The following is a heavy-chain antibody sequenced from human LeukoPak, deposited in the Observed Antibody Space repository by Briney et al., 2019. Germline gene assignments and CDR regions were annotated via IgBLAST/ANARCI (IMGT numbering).Heavy chain of an antibody. CDR3: AKGPGPGYFYYYMDV. J-gene: IGHJ6*03. Sequence: GGSLRLSCAASRFTFNSYAMSWVRQAAGKGLECVSAITGSGGSTHYADSLKGRFIISRDNSKNTLYLQMNSLRAEDTAVYYCAKGPGPGYFYYYMDVWGKGTTVTVSS. CDR2: ITGSGGST. CDR1: RFTFNSYA. V-gene: IGHV3-23*01.